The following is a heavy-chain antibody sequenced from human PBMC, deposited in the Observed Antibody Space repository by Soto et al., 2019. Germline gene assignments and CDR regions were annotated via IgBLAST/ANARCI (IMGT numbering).Heavy chain of an antibody. V-gene: IGHV3-30*18. D-gene: IGHD1-7*01. CDR2: ISYDGSNK. Sequence: SGGSLRLSCAASGFTFSSDGMHWVRQAPGKGLELVAVISYDGSNKYYADSVKGRFTISRDNSKNTLYLQINSLRAEDTAVYYCAKDLSGTSYYGMDVWGQGTTVTVS. J-gene: IGHJ6*02. CDR3: AKDLSGTSYYGMDV. CDR1: GFTFSSDG.